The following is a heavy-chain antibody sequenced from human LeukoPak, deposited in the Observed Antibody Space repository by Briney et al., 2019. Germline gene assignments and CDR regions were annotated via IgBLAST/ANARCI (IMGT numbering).Heavy chain of an antibody. J-gene: IGHJ3*02. CDR3: VGYCSGGNCPNAFDI. CDR2: IKSKTDGGTT. D-gene: IGHD2-15*01. Sequence: GGSLRLSCAASGFTFSNAWMSWVRQAPGNGLEWLGRIKSKTDGGTTDYAAPVKGRFTISRDDSKNTLYLQMNSLKNEDTPVYYCVGYCSGGNCPNAFDIWGQGTMVTVSS. CDR1: GFTFSNAW. V-gene: IGHV3-15*01.